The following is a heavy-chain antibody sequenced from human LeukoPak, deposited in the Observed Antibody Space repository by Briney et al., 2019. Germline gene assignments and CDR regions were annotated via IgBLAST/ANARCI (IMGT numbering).Heavy chain of an antibody. V-gene: IGHV3-7*01. Sequence: QTGGSLRLSCAASGFTFSSYWMSWVRQAPGKGLEWVANIKQDGSEKYYVDSAKGRFTISRDNAKNSLYLQMNSLRAEDTAVYYCARDRAGDVLLWFGELLSPSAEYFQHWGQGTLVTVSS. CDR1: GFTFSSYW. CDR2: IKQDGSEK. CDR3: ARDRAGDVLLWFGELLSPSAEYFQH. J-gene: IGHJ1*01. D-gene: IGHD3-10*01.